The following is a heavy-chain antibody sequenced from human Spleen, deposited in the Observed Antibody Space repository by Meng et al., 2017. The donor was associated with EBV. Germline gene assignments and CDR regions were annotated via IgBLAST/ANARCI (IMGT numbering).Heavy chain of an antibody. V-gene: IGHV4-4*02. CDR1: GGSVSSSNW. CDR2: IYQSGST. CDR3: AQRERWGLDP. J-gene: IGHJ5*02. Sequence: QVQLQESAPGLVNPSGTLSLTCAGSGGSVSSSNWWNWVRQAPGKGLEWIGEIYQSGSTSYKPSLESLVTISIDKSKNQVSLKLTSVTAADTAVYYCAQRERWGLDPWGQGTLVTVSS. D-gene: IGHD3-16*01.